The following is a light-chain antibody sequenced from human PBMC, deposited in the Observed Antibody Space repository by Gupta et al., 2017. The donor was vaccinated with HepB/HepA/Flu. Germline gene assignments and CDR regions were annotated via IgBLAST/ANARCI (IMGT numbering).Light chain of an antibody. CDR2: DVS. CDR1: SSDVGCYNY. V-gene: IGLV2-14*03. CDR3: SSYTSSTRV. J-gene: IGLJ1*01. Sequence: QSALTQPASVSGSPGQSITISCTGTSSDVGCYNYVSWYQQHPGKAPKLMIYDVSNRPSVVSNRFSGSKSGNTSSLTISGLQAEDEADYYCSSYTSSTRVFGTGTKVTVL.